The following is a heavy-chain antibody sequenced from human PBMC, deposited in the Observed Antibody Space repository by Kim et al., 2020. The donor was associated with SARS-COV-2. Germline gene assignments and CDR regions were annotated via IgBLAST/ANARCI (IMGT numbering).Heavy chain of an antibody. CDR3: ARGFRDGYPFDY. D-gene: IGHD2-21*01. Sequence: FADSVKARFAISRDNSKNSVYLQMNSMTAEDTAVYYCARGFRDGYPFDYWGQGTLVTVSS. J-gene: IGHJ4*02. V-gene: IGHV3-66*01.